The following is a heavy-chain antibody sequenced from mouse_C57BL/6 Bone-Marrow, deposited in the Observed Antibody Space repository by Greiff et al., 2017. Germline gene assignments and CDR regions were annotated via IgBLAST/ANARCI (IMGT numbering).Heavy chain of an antibody. V-gene: IGHV1-82*01. CDR1: GYAFSSSW. CDR2: IYPGDGDT. D-gene: IGHD2-3*01. J-gene: IGHJ2*01. Sequence: QVQLQQSGPELVKPGASVKISCKASGYAFSSSWMNWVKQRPGKGLEWIGRIYPGDGDTNYNGKFKGKATLTADKSSSTAYMQLSSLTSEDSAVYFCARSGYDDGLYYFDYWGQGTTLTVSS. CDR3: ARSGYDDGLYYFDY.